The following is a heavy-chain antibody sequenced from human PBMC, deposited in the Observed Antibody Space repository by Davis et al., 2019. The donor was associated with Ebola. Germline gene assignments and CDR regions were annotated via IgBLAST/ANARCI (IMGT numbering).Heavy chain of an antibody. CDR3: ARSWNCGGDCYYFDH. Sequence: MPGGSLRLSCAVYGGPFSGYFWAWIRQSPGKGLEWIGEINQSGSTNYKLSLKSRVAISVDTAKNQFSLKLSSVTAADTAVYYCARSWNCGGDCYYFDHWGQGTLLTVSS. V-gene: IGHV4-34*01. J-gene: IGHJ4*02. CDR1: GGPFSGYF. CDR2: INQSGST. D-gene: IGHD2-21*01.